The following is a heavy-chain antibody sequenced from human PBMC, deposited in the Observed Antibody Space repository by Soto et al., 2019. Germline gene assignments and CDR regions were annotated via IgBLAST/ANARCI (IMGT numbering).Heavy chain of an antibody. D-gene: IGHD6-19*01. V-gene: IGHV3-30*18. J-gene: IGHJ4*02. CDR3: EKRQGYRSTWHYFDY. CDR2: ISYDGSNT. CDR1: GFTFSSYG. Sequence: GGALRLSWVASGFTFSSYGMHWVRQAPGKGLEWVAIISYDGSNTYYADSVKGRFTISRDNSKNTLYLQMNSLRAEDTAVYYCEKRQGYRSTWHYFDYWGPGHLVSGS.